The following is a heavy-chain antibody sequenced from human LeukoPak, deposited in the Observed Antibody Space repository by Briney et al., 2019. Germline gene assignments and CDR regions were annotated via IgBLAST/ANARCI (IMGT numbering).Heavy chain of an antibody. J-gene: IGHJ5*02. D-gene: IGHD2-2*01. CDR3: ASSTSFGQYNWFDP. V-gene: IGHV4-34*01. Sequence: SETLSLTCAVYGGSFSGYYWSWIRQPPGKGLEWIGEINHSGSTNYNPSLKSRVTISVDTSKNQFSLKLSSVTAADTAVYYCASSTSFGQYNWFDPWGQGTLVTVSS. CDR2: INHSGST. CDR1: GGSFSGYY.